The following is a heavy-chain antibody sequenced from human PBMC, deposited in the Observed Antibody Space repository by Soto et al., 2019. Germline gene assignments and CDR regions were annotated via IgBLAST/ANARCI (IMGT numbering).Heavy chain of an antibody. V-gene: IGHV3-13*05. CDR3: ARAYLGRLPRRADYYYAMDV. D-gene: IGHD1-26*01. CDR2: LGAARDP. CDR1: GFSFRDYD. Sequence: EVQLVESGGGWVQPGASLRLSCAASGFSFRDYDMHWVRQRKGKGLEWVSALGAARDPYYVGSVKGRFSVSRDNAQNSLFLQMNNLRVDDTAVYFCARAYLGRLPRRADYYYAMDVWCRGTTVTVSS. J-gene: IGHJ6*02.